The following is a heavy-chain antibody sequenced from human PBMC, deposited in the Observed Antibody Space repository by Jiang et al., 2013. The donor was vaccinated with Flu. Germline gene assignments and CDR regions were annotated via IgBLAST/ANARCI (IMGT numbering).Heavy chain of an antibody. CDR2: ISYDGSNK. J-gene: IGHJ4*02. CDR3: AKDQVAVAGDPYYFDY. V-gene: IGHV3-30*18. Sequence: LEWVAVISYDGSNKYYADSVKGRFTISRDNSKNTLYLQMNSLRAEDTAVYYCAKDQVAVAGDPYYFDYWGQGTLVTVSS. D-gene: IGHD6-19*01.